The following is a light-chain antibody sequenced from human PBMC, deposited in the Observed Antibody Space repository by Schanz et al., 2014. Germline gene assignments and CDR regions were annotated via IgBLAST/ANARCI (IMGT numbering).Light chain of an antibody. CDR2: DVS. CDR1: SSDVGGYNY. Sequence: QSALTQPASVSGSPGQSITISCTGTSSDVGGYNYVSWYLSWYQQHPGKAPKFMIYDVSNRPSGVSNRFSGSGSGNTASLTVSGLQAEDEADYYCSSYAGSNNFWDWVFGTGTKLTVL. CDR3: SSYAGSNNFWDWV. V-gene: IGLV2-14*01. J-gene: IGLJ1*01.